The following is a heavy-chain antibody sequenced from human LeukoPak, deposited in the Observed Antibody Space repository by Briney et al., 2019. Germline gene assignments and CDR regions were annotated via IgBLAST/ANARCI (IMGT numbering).Heavy chain of an antibody. CDR2: ITNSGENT. Sequence: GGSLRLSCEASGFSFPYGMSWVRQAPGKGLEWVSGITNSGENTYYAGSVKGRFTISRDNSKNTLYLQMNSLRAEDTAVYYCAKDPSYCSGGSCYSSYFDYWGQGTLVTVSS. V-gene: IGHV3-23*01. D-gene: IGHD2-15*01. CDR1: GFSFPYG. CDR3: AKDPSYCSGGSCYSSYFDY. J-gene: IGHJ4*02.